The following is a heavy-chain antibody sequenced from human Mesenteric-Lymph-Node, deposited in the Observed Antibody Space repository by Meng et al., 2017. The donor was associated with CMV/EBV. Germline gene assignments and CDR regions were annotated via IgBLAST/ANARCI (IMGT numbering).Heavy chain of an antibody. J-gene: IGHJ4*02. CDR3: ARWGGPTTGFDY. Sequence: GESLKISCAASGFTFSNYAMSWVRQSPGKGLEWISVIYSGGRVTHYADAVRGRFTTSRDISKNTLYLQMNSLKAEDTAVYYCARWGGPTTGFDYWGQGTLVTVSS. CDR1: GFTFSNYA. V-gene: IGHV3-23*03. D-gene: IGHD1-26*01. CDR2: IYSGGRVT.